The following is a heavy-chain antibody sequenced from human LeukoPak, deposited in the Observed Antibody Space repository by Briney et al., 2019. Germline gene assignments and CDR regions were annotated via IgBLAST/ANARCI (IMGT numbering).Heavy chain of an antibody. CDR3: ASIVGATWPHPDY. D-gene: IGHD1-26*01. J-gene: IGHJ4*02. V-gene: IGHV3-30*04. CDR2: ISYDGSNK. CDR1: GFTFSSYA. Sequence: GGSLRLSCAASGFTFSSYAMHWVRQAPGKGLEWVAVISYDGSNKYYADSVKGRFTISRDNSKNTLYLQMNSLRAEDTAVYYCASIVGATWPHPDYWGQGTLVTVSS.